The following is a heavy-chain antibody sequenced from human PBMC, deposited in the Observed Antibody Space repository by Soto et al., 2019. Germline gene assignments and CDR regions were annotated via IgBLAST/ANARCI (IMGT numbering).Heavy chain of an antibody. J-gene: IGHJ4*02. CDR1: GFTFSSYA. CDR3: AKYHSPRRSITIFGVVISSFGGFEY. Sequence: PGGSLRLSCAASGFTFSSYAMSWVRQAPWKGLEWVSAISGSGGSTYYADSVKGRFTISRDNSKNTLYLQMNSLRAEDTAVYYCAKYHSPRRSITIFGVVISSFGGFEYWGQGTLVTVS. D-gene: IGHD3-3*01. V-gene: IGHV3-23*01. CDR2: ISGSGGST.